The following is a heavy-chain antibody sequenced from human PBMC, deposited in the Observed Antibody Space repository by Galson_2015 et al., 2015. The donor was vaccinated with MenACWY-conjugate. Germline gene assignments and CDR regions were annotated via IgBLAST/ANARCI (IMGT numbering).Heavy chain of an antibody. CDR2: IYWDDDK. V-gene: IGHV2-5*02. J-gene: IGHJ3*02. Sequence: PALVKPTQTLTLACTCSGFSLSTRGVGVGWIRQPPGKALEWLALIYWDDDKRYSPALESRLTINKDTYKKQVVLTMTTMDPVDTATYYCAHGNFDILTGYYWFDAFDIWGQGTMVIFSS. D-gene: IGHD3-9*01. CDR3: AHGNFDILTGYYWFDAFDI. CDR1: GFSLSTRGVG.